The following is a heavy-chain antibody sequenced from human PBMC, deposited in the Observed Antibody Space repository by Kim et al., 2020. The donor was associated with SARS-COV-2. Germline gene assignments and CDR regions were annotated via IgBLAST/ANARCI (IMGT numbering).Heavy chain of an antibody. CDR2: IYYSGST. D-gene: IGHD3-22*01. Sequence: SETLSLTCTVSGGSISSGGYYWSWIRQHPGKGLEWIGYIYYSGSTYYNPSLKSRVTISVDTSKNQFSLKLSSVTAADTAVYYCARANDSSNYFDYWGQGTLVTVSS. CDR1: GGSISSGGYY. V-gene: IGHV4-31*03. J-gene: IGHJ4*02. CDR3: ARANDSSNYFDY.